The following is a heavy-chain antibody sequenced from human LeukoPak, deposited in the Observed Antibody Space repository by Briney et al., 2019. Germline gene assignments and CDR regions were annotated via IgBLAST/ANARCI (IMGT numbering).Heavy chain of an antibody. V-gene: IGHV3-48*03. CDR3: AREGMVRGVMFDY. CDR2: ISSSGSTI. D-gene: IGHD3-10*01. Sequence: GGSLRLSCAASGFTFSSYEMNWVRQAPGKGLEWVSYISSSGSTIYYADSVKGRFTISRDNAKNSLYLQMNSLRAEDTAVYYCAREGMVRGVMFDYWVQGTLVTVSS. J-gene: IGHJ4*02. CDR1: GFTFSSYE.